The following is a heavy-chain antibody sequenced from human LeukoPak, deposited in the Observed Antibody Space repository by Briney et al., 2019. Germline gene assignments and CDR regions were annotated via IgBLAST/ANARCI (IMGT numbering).Heavy chain of an antibody. D-gene: IGHD4-17*01. CDR2: ISAYNGNT. J-gene: IGHJ4*02. V-gene: IGHV1-18*04. CDR3: ARDLLVRTVTSFDY. Sequence: ASVKVSCKASGYTFTSYGISWVRQAPAQGLEWMGWISAYNGNTNYAQKLQGRVTMTTDTSTSTAYMELRSLRSDDTAVYYCARDLLVRTVTSFDYWGQATLVTVSS. CDR1: GYTFTSYG.